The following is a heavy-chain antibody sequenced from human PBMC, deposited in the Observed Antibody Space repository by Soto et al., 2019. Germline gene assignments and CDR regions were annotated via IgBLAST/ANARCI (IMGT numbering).Heavy chain of an antibody. Sequence: PGESLKISCKGSGFIFTVYWINLVLQMPGKGLEWMGRIDPSGSYTNYSPSFQGHVTISADKSISTAYLQWTSLKASDTAMYYCARLDSSSSDWGQGTLVTVSS. D-gene: IGHD6-6*01. J-gene: IGHJ4*02. V-gene: IGHV5-10-1*01. CDR3: ARLDSSSSD. CDR1: GFIFTVYW. CDR2: IDPSGSYT.